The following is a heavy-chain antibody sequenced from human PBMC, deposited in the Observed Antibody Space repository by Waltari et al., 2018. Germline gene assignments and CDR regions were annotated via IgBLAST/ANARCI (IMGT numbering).Heavy chain of an antibody. J-gene: IGHJ6*02. D-gene: IGHD2-15*01. CDR1: GGSISSYY. V-gene: IGHV4-4*07. Sequence: QVQLQESGPGLVKPSETLSLTCTVSGGSISSYYWSWIRQPAGKGLEWIGCIYTSGSTNYNPSLKSRVTMSVDTSKNQFSLKLSSVTAADTAVYYCARGYCSGGSCSPIYYYYGMDVWGQGTTVTVSS. CDR2: IYTSGST. CDR3: ARGYCSGGSCSPIYYYYGMDV.